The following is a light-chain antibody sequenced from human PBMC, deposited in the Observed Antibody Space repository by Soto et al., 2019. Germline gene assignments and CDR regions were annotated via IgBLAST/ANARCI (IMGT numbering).Light chain of an antibody. V-gene: IGKV1-5*01. Sequence: DIQMTPSPSTLSASVGARVTITCRASQSISSWLAWYQQKPGKAPKLLIYDASSLESGVPSRFSCSGSGTEFTLTISSLQPEDFATYYCQQYNSYSWTFGQGTKVDIK. CDR2: DAS. CDR3: QQYNSYSWT. CDR1: QSISSW. J-gene: IGKJ1*01.